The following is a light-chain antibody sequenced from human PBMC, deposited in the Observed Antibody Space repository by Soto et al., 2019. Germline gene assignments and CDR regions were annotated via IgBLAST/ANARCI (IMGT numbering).Light chain of an antibody. V-gene: IGKV3-20*01. J-gene: IGKJ1*01. Sequence: EIVLTHSPCTLSLSQGERATFSCRASQSVSSNYLAWYQQKPGQAPRLLIYGAFKRATGIPDRFSGSGSGTDFTLTISRMEPEDFAVYCCQQYGSSPRTFGQGTKVDI. CDR1: QSVSSNY. CDR3: QQYGSSPRT. CDR2: GAF.